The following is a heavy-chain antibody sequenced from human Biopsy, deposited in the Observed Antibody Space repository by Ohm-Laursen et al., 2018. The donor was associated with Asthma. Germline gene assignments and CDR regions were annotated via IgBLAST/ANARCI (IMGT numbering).Heavy chain of an antibody. D-gene: IGHD3-16*01. CDR2: IYYIGST. Sequence: SETLSLPCPVSGGSISSGAYYWSWVRQPPWKGLAWLGYIYYIGSTYYNPSLKSRVAISLDTSKNQFSLKLSSVTAADTAVYFWARRGGVRRYFDYWGQGTLVTVSS. J-gene: IGHJ4*02. CDR1: GGSISSGAYY. CDR3: ARRGGVRRYFDY. V-gene: IGHV4-30-4*01.